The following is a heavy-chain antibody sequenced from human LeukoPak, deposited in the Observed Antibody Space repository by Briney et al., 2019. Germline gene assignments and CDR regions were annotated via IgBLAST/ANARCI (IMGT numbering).Heavy chain of an antibody. V-gene: IGHV4-38-2*02. CDR1: VYSISIGYY. CDR3: ARMGVSYYYDSSTYPTAFDV. Sequence: SETLSLPCTVSVYSISIGYYWGWIRHSPGKRLELIATIFYSGGIYYNPSLKSRVTLSVDTSKNQFSLRLNSVTAADTALYYCARMGVSYYYDSSTYPTAFDVWGQGTMVSISS. CDR2: IFYSGGI. J-gene: IGHJ3*01. D-gene: IGHD3-22*01.